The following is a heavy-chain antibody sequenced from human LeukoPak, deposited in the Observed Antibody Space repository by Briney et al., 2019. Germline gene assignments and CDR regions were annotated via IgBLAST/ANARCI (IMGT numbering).Heavy chain of an antibody. J-gene: IGHJ4*02. CDR2: IGAYNGNT. D-gene: IGHD6-13*01. Sequence: ASVKVSCKASGYTFTSYGISWVRQAPGQGLEWMGWIGAYNGNTNYAQKLQGRVTMTTDTSTSTAYMELSSLRSEDTAVYYCARDRIGVAAAAYWGQGTLVTVSS. CDR1: GYTFTSYG. V-gene: IGHV1-18*01. CDR3: ARDRIGVAAAAY.